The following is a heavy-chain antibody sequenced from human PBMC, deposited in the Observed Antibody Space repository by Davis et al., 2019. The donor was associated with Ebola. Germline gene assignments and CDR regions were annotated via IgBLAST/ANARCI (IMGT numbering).Heavy chain of an antibody. Sequence: GESLKISCAASGFTFSSYAMSWVRQAPGKGLEWVSAISGSGGSTYYADSVKGRFTISRDNSKNTLYLQMNSLRAEDTAVYYCAKPHTHYDFWSGDYYGMDVWGQGTTVTVSS. J-gene: IGHJ6*02. CDR3: AKPHTHYDFWSGDYYGMDV. D-gene: IGHD3-3*01. CDR1: GFTFSSYA. V-gene: IGHV3-23*01. CDR2: ISGSGGST.